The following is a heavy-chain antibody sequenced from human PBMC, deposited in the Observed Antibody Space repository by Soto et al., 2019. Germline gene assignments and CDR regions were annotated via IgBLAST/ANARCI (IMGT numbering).Heavy chain of an antibody. J-gene: IGHJ4*02. CDR1: GFTFSSYS. D-gene: IGHD3-22*01. CDR2: ISSSSSYI. V-gene: IGHV3-21*01. CDR3: ARGPPYDYDSSGYYTG. Sequence: EVQLVESGGGLVKPGGSLRLSCAASGFTFSSYSMNWVRQAPGKGLEWVSSISSSSSYIYYADSVKGRFTISRDNAKNSLYLQMNSLRAEDTAVYYCARGPPYDYDSSGYYTGWRQGSLVTVSS.